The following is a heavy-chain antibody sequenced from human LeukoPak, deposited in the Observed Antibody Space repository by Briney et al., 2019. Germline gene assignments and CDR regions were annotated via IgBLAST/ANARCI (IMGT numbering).Heavy chain of an antibody. CDR1: GFTVSSNF. J-gene: IGHJ4*02. CDR3: ARSIAARYFDY. CDR2: IYNGGRT. V-gene: IGHV3-66*01. Sequence: GESLRLSCAASGFTVSSNFMSWVRQAPGKGLEWVSVIYNGGRTYYADSVKGRFTISRDNSKNTLDLQMNSLRAEDTAVYYCARSIAARYFDYWGQGTLVTVSS. D-gene: IGHD6-6*01.